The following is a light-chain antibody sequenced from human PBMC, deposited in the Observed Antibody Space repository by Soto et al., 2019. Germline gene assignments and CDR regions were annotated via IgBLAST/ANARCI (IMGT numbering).Light chain of an antibody. V-gene: IGKV1-39*01. J-gene: IGKJ2*01. CDR1: QSISTY. CDR3: QQSYSSPQT. CDR2: AAS. Sequence: DIQMTQSPSSLSASVGDRVTITCRASQSISTYLNWYQQKSGNAPKLLIHAASSLQTGVPSRFSGGGSGTDFTLTISSLQPEDFASYYCQQSYSSPQTFGQGTKLDIK.